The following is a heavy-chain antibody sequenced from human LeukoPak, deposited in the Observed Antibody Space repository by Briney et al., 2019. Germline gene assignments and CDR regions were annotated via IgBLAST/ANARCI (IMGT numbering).Heavy chain of an antibody. D-gene: IGHD6-13*01. V-gene: IGHV3-9*01. CDR3: VSLPGYSSSWLGY. CDR2: ISWNSGSI. J-gene: IGHJ4*02. Sequence: GGSLRLSCAASGFTFDDYAMHWVRQAPGKGLEWVSGISWNSGSIGYADSVKGRFTISRDNAKNSLYLQMNSLRAEDTAVYYCVSLPGYSSSWLGYWGQGTLVTVSS. CDR1: GFTFDDYA.